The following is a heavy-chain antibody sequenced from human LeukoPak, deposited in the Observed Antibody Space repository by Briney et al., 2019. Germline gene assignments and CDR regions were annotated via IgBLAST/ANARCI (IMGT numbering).Heavy chain of an antibody. V-gene: IGHV4-39*07. CDR1: GGSISSSSYY. CDR3: ARGLTTVDY. CDR2: IYYSGST. D-gene: IGHD4-17*01. Sequence: PSETLSLTCTVSGGSISSSSYYWGWIRQSPGKGLEWIGSIYYSGSTYYNPSLKSRVTISVDTSKNQFSLKLSSVTAADTAVYYCARGLTTVDYWGQGTLVTVSS. J-gene: IGHJ4*02.